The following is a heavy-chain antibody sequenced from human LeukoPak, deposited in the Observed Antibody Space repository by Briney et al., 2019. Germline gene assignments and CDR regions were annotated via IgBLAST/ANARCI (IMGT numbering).Heavy chain of an antibody. CDR2: ISGSGSST. Sequence: GGSLRLSCAASGFTFSSYAMSWVRQAPGKGLEWVSAISGSGSSTYYADSVKGRFTISRDNSKNTLYLQMNSLRAEDTAVYYCAKQGRYSSSWYEDWGQGTLVTVSS. J-gene: IGHJ4*02. V-gene: IGHV3-23*01. CDR1: GFTFSSYA. D-gene: IGHD6-13*01. CDR3: AKQGRYSSSWYED.